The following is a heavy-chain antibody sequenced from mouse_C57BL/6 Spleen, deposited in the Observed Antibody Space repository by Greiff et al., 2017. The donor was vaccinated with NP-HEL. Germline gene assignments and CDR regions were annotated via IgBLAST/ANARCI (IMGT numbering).Heavy chain of an antibody. Sequence: QVQLQQSGAELARPGASVKMSCKASGYTFTSYTIHWVNQRPGQGLEWIGYINPSSGYTKYNQKFKDKATLTADKSSSTAYMQLSSLTSEDSAVYYCARSDYDLAWFAYWGQGTLVTVSA. CDR2: INPSSGYT. CDR1: GYTFTSYT. CDR3: ARSDYDLAWFAY. V-gene: IGHV1-4*01. D-gene: IGHD2-4*01. J-gene: IGHJ3*01.